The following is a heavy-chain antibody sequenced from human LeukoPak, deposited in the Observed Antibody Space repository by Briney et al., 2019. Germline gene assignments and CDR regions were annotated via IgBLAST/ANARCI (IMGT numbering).Heavy chain of an antibody. CDR1: GFTFSSYW. CDR2: IKTDGSST. D-gene: IGHD6-13*01. V-gene: IGHV3-74*01. Sequence: PGGSLRLSCAASGFTFSSYWMHWVRQAPGKGLVWVSRIKTDGSSTSYADSVKGRFTISRDNAKNTLYLQMKSLRVEDTAVYYCAREGSAAGIDDAFDIWGQGTLVTVSS. CDR3: AREGSAAGIDDAFDI. J-gene: IGHJ3*02.